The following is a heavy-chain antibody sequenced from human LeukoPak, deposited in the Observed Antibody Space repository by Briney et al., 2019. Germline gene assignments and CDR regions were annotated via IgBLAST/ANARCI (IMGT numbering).Heavy chain of an antibody. CDR1: GYTFTSYG. CDR3: ARTRHDSSGYFPDY. V-gene: IGHV7-4-1*02. D-gene: IGHD3-22*01. J-gene: IGHJ4*02. Sequence: GASVKVSCKASGYTFTSYGISWVRQAPGQGLEWMGWINTNTGNPTYAQGFTGRFVFSLDTSVSTAYLQISSLKAEDTAVYYCARTRHDSSGYFPDYWGQGTLVTVSS. CDR2: INTNTGNP.